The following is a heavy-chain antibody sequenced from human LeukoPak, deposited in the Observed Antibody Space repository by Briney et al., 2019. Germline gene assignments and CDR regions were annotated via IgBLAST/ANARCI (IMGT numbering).Heavy chain of an antibody. V-gene: IGHV4-61*02. J-gene: IGHJ4*02. D-gene: IGHD3-10*01. CDR3: ARHWFYSGEPYYFDY. CDR1: GGSLSSGSYY. CDR2: IYTSGST. Sequence: SETLSLTCTVSGGSLSSGSYYWSWIRQPAGKGLEWIGRIYTSGSTNYNPSLKSRVTISVDTSKNQFSLKLSSVTAADTAVYYCARHWFYSGEPYYFDYWGQGTLVTVSS.